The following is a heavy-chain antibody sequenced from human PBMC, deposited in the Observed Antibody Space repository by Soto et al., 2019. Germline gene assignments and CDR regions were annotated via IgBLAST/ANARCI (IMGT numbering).Heavy chain of an antibody. D-gene: IGHD3-10*01. J-gene: IGHJ6*03. Sequence: QMQLVQSGAEVKKPGASVKVSCKASGYTFSSYDINWVRQATGQGLEWMGWMNPNSGDTNYPQKFQGRVTRTRNTSIATAYMELSSLRSEDTAVYYCARGLKFTTPLVRGVNPYYYYYMDVWGEGTTVTVSS. CDR3: ARGLKFTTPLVRGVNPYYYYYMDV. V-gene: IGHV1-8*01. CDR2: MNPNSGDT. CDR1: GYTFSSYD.